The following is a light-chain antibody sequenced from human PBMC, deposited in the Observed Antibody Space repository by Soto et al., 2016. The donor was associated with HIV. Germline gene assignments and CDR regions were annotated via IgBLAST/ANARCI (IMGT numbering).Light chain of an antibody. CDR2: DDS. CDR3: QVWGRSSDHVV. V-gene: IGLV3-21*03. Sequence: SYELTQPPSVSVALGKTATITCGGDNIGSQSVHWHQQRPGQAPILVVFDDSDRPSGIPDRFSGSKSGNTATLSIIRVEAGDEADYYCQVWGRSSDHVVFGGGTKVSVL. CDR1: NIGSQS. J-gene: IGLJ2*01.